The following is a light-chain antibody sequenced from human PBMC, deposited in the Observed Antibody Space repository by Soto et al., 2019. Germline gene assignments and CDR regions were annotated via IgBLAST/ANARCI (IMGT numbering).Light chain of an antibody. CDR2: GAS. CDR1: QTGASN. CDR3: QQYHNWPPQYT. J-gene: IGKJ2*01. V-gene: IGKV3-15*01. Sequence: EIVMTQSPASLSVSPGEGATLSCRASQTGASNLAWYQQKPGQGPRLLIHGASTRATGVPARFSGSGSGTDFSLTISSLQSEDFAVYYCQQYHNWPPQYTFGQGTKLQI.